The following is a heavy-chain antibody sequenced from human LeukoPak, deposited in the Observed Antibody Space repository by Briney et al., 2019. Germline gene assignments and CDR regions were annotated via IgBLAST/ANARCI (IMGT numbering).Heavy chain of an antibody. CDR3: ARDGALWFGELLVRYYYYMDV. D-gene: IGHD3-10*01. CDR1: GYTFTSYY. J-gene: IGHJ6*03. V-gene: IGHV1-46*01. Sequence: ASVKVSCKASGYTFTSYYMHWVRQAPGQGLEWMGIINPSGGSTSYAQKFQGRVTMTRDMSTSTVYMELSSLRSEDTAVYYCARDGALWFGELLVRYYYYMDVWSKGTTVTVSS. CDR2: INPSGGST.